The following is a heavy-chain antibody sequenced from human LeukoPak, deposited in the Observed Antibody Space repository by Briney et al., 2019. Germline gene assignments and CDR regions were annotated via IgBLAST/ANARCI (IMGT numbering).Heavy chain of an antibody. V-gene: IGHV4-34*01. Sequence: SETLSLTCAVYGVSFGGYYWSWIRQPPGKGLEWIGEINHSGSTNYNPSLKSRVTISVDTSKNQFSLKLSSVTAADTAVYYCARGPRGPYSNYFDWGQGTLVTVSS. CDR3: ARGPRGPYSNYFD. J-gene: IGHJ4*02. CDR1: GVSFGGYY. CDR2: INHSGST. D-gene: IGHD4-11*01.